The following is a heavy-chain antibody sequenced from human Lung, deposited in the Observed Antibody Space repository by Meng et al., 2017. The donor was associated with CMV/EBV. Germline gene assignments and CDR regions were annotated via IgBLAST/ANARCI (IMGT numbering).Heavy chain of an antibody. CDR3: ASFPAPKKQWLVTDY. V-gene: IGHV4-4*01. CDR1: GGAISSSYR. Sequence: QPQGPVPELVVHAATPAPPGAVSGGAISSSYRRNWVRRPRGEGREWIGEICYIGSTNYNTSHKSRVTISVDKTMNQFSLKLSSVPAAETAVYSCASFPAPKKQWLVTDYWGQGTLVTVSS. J-gene: IGHJ4*02. CDR2: ICYIGST. D-gene: IGHD6-19*01.